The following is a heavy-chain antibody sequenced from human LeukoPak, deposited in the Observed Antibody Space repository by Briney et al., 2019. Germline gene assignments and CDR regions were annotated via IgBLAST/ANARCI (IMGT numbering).Heavy chain of an antibody. CDR3: AKDYDSSGYYYWYFDY. CDR1: GFTFSSYA. Sequence: PGGSLRLSCAASGFTFSSYAMSWVRQAPGKGLEWVSAISGSGGSTYYADSVKGRFTTSRDNSKNTLYLQMNSLRADDTAVYYCAKDYDSSGYYYWYFDYWGQGTLVTVSS. CDR2: ISGSGGST. J-gene: IGHJ4*02. V-gene: IGHV3-23*01. D-gene: IGHD3-22*01.